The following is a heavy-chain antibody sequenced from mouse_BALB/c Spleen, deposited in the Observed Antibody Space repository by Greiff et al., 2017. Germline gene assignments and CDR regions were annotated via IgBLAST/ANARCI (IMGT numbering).Heavy chain of an antibody. Sequence: QVTLKVSGPGILQPSQTLSLTCSFSGFSLSTSGMGVSWIRQPSGKGLEWLAHIYWDDDKRYNPSLKSRLTISKDTSRNQVFLKITSVDTADTATYYCARRWNYAMDYWGQGTSVTVSS. V-gene: IGHV8-12*01. CDR2: IYWDDDK. CDR1: GFSLSTSGMG. CDR3: ARRWNYAMDY. J-gene: IGHJ4*01.